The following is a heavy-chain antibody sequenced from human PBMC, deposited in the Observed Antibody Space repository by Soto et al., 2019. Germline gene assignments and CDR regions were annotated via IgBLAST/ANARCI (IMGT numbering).Heavy chain of an antibody. J-gene: IGHJ3*01. V-gene: IGHV1-46*03. CDR1: ADTFTSYY. CDR3: TRSIITTAGTDAFDL. CDR2: INPSRGGT. D-gene: IGHD6-13*01. Sequence: QVQLVQSGAEVKKPGASVRVSCKASADTFTSYYVHWVRQAPGQGPEWMGMINPSRGGTDYAQKFQGRVTMTRDTSTTTVYMELSSLRSEETGIYYCTRSIITTAGTDAFDLWGQGTLVTVSS.